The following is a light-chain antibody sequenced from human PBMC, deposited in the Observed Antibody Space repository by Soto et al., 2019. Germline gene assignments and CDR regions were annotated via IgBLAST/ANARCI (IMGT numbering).Light chain of an antibody. CDR2: GAS. V-gene: IGKV3-15*01. CDR1: QSISSN. Sequence: EIVMTQSPATLSVSPGQGATLYCRASQSISSNLAWYQRKPGQAPKLLIYGASTRATGFPARFSGSGSGTEFTLTISSLQSEDFAVYYCQQYNDWPLTFGGGTKVDIK. CDR3: QQYNDWPLT. J-gene: IGKJ4*01.